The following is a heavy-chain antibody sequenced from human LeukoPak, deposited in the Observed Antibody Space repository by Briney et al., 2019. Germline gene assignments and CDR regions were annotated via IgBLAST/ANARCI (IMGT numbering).Heavy chain of an antibody. Sequence: GGSLRLSCAASGFTFSSYSMNWVRQAPGKGLEWVSSISSSSSYTYYADSVKGRFTISRDNSKNTLYLQMNSLRAEDTAVYYCARDSRAVAGSLRGLGYWGQGTLVTVSS. V-gene: IGHV3-21*01. J-gene: IGHJ4*02. CDR1: GFTFSSYS. CDR2: ISSSSSYT. CDR3: ARDSRAVAGSLRGLGY. D-gene: IGHD6-19*01.